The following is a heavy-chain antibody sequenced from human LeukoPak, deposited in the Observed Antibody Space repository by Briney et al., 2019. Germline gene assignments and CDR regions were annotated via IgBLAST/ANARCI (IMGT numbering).Heavy chain of an antibody. D-gene: IGHD6-19*01. J-gene: IGHJ3*02. V-gene: IGHV3-23*01. CDR2: IISSGVNT. CDR3: AKVTRPIAMAWSAFDI. CDR1: GFTFSDYA. Sequence: GGSLRLSCAASGFTFSDYAMTWVRQAPGKGLEWVSGIISSGVNTYYADPVKGRFTISRDNSKNTLYLQINSLRAEDTAIYYCAKVTRPIAMAWSAFDIWGQGTMVTVSS.